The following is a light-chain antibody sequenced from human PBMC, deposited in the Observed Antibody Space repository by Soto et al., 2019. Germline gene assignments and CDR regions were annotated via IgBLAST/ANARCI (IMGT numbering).Light chain of an antibody. CDR2: DAS. J-gene: IGKJ2*01. Sequence: DTVLTQSPATLSLSPGDRATLSCRASQSVNTYLAWYQQKPGQAPRLLIYDASNRATGVPARFSGSGSGTDFTLTISSLEPEDFAVYYCQQRSDWPTFGQGTKLEIK. V-gene: IGKV3-11*01. CDR1: QSVNTY. CDR3: QQRSDWPT.